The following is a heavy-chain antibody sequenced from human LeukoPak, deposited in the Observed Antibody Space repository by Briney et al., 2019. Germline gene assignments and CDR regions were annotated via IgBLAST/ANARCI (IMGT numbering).Heavy chain of an antibody. Sequence: GGSLRLSCAASGFTFSSSGMHWVRQAPGKGLEWVSGISAGGENTDYADSVKGRFTISRDNSKNTLYLQVNSLRAEDTAAYYCAKSEGSSSARRFDYWGQGTLATVSS. CDR2: ISAGGENT. D-gene: IGHD6-19*01. V-gene: IGHV3-23*01. CDR1: GFTFSSSG. CDR3: AKSEGSSSARRFDY. J-gene: IGHJ4*02.